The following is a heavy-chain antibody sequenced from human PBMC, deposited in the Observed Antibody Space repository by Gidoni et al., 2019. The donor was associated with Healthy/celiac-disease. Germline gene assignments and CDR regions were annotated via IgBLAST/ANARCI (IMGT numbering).Heavy chain of an antibody. CDR1: GGSFSGSY. CDR2: INHSGST. D-gene: IGHD2-21*02. J-gene: IGHJ4*02. CDR3: ARARRYLYCGGDCRTPPYDY. Sequence: QVQLQQWGAGLLKPSETLSLTCAVYGGSFSGSYWSWIRQPPGKGLEWIGEINHSGSTNYNPSLKSRVTISVDTSKNQFSLKLSSVTAADTAVYYCARARRYLYCGGDCRTPPYDYWGQGTLVTVSS. V-gene: IGHV4-34*01.